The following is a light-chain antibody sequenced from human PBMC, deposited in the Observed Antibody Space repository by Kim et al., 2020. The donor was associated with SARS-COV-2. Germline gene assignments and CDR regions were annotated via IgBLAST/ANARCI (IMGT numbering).Light chain of an antibody. V-gene: IGKV3-11*01. CDR1: QSVVDY. CDR3: QQRSNWPPEIT. J-gene: IGKJ5*01. Sequence: EIVLTQSPATLSLSPGERATLSCRASQSVVDYLAWYQQKPGQAPSLLIYDTSNRAAGIPARFSGSGSGPDFTLTISSLEPEDFAVYFCQQRSNWPPEITFGQGTRLEIK. CDR2: DTS.